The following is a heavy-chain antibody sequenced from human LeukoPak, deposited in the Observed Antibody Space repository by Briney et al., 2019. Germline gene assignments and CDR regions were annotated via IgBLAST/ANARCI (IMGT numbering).Heavy chain of an antibody. CDR3: AKDAKTYSLDY. D-gene: IGHD4-11*01. V-gene: IGHV3-30*18. CDR2: ISDDGMKK. CDR1: GFTFRTYG. J-gene: IGHJ4*02. Sequence: QPGRSLRLSCGASGFTFRTYGMHWVRQAPGKGLEWVAMISDDGMKKSHADSVKGRFTISRDNSKNTVYLQMISPRAEDTAVYCCAKDAKTYSLDYWGQGTLVTVSS.